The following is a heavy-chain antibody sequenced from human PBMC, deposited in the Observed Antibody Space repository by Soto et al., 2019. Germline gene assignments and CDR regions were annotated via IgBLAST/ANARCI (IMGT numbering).Heavy chain of an antibody. CDR2: ISYDGILK. D-gene: IGHD3-10*01. CDR1: GFTFSAFG. J-gene: IGHJ6*02. V-gene: IGHV3-30*18. Sequence: QSGGSLRLSCAASGFTFSAFGMHWVRQAPGKGLEWVAIISYDGILKYYADSEKGRFTISRDTSKGALYLQMNSLRPEDTAVYYCAKDFKVSGGHYGSLNYYYGMDVWGQGTTVTVSS. CDR3: AKDFKVSGGHYGSLNYYYGMDV.